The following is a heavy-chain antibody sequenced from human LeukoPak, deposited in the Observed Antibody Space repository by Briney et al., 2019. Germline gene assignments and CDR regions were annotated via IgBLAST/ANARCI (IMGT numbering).Heavy chain of an antibody. CDR2: MSNTGGGT. J-gene: IGHJ4*02. D-gene: IGHD6-19*01. CDR3: AKESGYSIDWYDY. V-gene: IGHV3-23*01. CDR1: GFTFSNYA. Sequence: GGSLRLSCAASGFTFSNYAMSWLRQAPGKGLEWVSTMSNTGGGTYYADSVKGRFTISRDNSKNTLHLQMNSLRAEDTAVYYCAKESGYSIDWYDYWGQGTLVTVSS.